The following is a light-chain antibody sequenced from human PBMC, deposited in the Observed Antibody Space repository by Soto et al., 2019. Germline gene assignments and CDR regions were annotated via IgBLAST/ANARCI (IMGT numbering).Light chain of an antibody. CDR3: QQYNNWPSWT. Sequence: EILMTQSPSTLSVSPGERATLSCRASQNVNSNLAWSQQKPGQAPRLLIYVASTRATGIPARFSGSGSGTDFTLTISSLQSEDSAVYDGQQYNNWPSWTFGQGTKVESK. CDR2: VAS. V-gene: IGKV3-15*01. CDR1: QNVNSN. J-gene: IGKJ1*01.